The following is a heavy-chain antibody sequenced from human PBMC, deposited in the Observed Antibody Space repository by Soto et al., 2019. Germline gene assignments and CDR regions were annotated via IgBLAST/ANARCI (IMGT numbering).Heavy chain of an antibody. Sequence: EVQLLESGGVLVQPGGSLRLSCAASGFTFSTYAMTWVRQAPGKGLEWVSSISGSGGRTYYADSVKGRFTISRDNSKNTLYLQTNSLRAEDTAVYYWAKAGDYHGSESYFPLEYWGQGTLVPVSS. V-gene: IGHV3-23*01. CDR1: GFTFSTYA. CDR2: ISGSGGRT. J-gene: IGHJ4*02. CDR3: AKAGDYHGSESYFPLEY. D-gene: IGHD3-10*01.